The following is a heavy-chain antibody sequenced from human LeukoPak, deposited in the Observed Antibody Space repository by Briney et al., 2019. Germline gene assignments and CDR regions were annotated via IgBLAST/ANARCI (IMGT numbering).Heavy chain of an antibody. CDR2: INGNGAST. D-gene: IGHD5-18*01. V-gene: IGHV3-23*01. Sequence: GGSLRLSCAASGFTFDTHAMSWVRPAPGKGLEWGSGINGNGASTYYSDSVKGRFTISRDNSKNTLYLQMSTLRAEDTAVYYCAKDQGYSYYYLDYWGQGTLVTVSS. CDR3: AKDQGYSYYYLDY. J-gene: IGHJ4*02. CDR1: GFTFDTHA.